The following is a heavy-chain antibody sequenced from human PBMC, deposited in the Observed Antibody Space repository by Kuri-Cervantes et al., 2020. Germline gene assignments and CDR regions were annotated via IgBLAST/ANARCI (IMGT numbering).Heavy chain of an antibody. D-gene: IGHD4-17*01. CDR3: ARTYGDFDY. CDR2: IYWDDDK. J-gene: IGHJ4*02. V-gene: IGHV2-70*01. CDR1: GFSLSTRGVG. Sequence: SGPTLVKPTQTLTLTCTFSGFSLSTRGVGVGWIRQPPGKALEWLALIYWDDDKFYSTPLKTRLTISKDTSKNQVVLTMTNMDPGDTATYYCARTYGDFDYWGQGTLVTVSS.